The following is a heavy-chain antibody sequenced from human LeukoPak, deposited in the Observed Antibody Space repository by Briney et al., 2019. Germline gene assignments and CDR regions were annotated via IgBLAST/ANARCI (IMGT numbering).Heavy chain of an antibody. J-gene: IGHJ4*02. D-gene: IGHD2/OR15-2a*01. Sequence: SVKVSCKASGGTFSSYAISWVRQAPGQGLEWMGRIIPILGIANYAQKFQGRVTITADKSTSTAYMELSSLRAEDTAVYYCARAFPTSRIDYWGQGTLVTVSS. CDR2: IIPILGIA. V-gene: IGHV1-69*04. CDR3: ARAFPTSRIDY. CDR1: GGTFSSYA.